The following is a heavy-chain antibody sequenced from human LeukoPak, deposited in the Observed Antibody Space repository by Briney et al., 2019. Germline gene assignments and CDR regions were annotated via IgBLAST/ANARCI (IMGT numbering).Heavy chain of an antibody. J-gene: IGHJ4*02. CDR3: TTSLSGWNDADY. V-gene: IGHV3-15*01. D-gene: IGHD1-1*01. CDR2: IKSKTDGGTT. CDR1: GFTFSNAW. Sequence: GGSLRLSCAASGFTFSNAWMSWVSQALGKGLEWVGRIKSKTDGGTTDYAAPVKGRFTISRDDSKNTLYLQMNSLKTEDTAVYYCTTSLSGWNDADYWGQGTLVTVSS.